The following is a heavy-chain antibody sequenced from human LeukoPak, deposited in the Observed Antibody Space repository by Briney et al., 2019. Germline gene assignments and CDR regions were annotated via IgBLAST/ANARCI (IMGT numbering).Heavy chain of an antibody. CDR3: ARDFGEWVGAPDDAFDI. CDR2: ISSSGSTI. Sequence: GGSLRLSCAASVFTFSEYYMSWIRQAPGKGLEWVSYISSSGSTIYYADSVKGRFTISRDNAKNSLYLQMNSLRAEDTAVYYCARDFGEWVGAPDDAFDIWGQGTMVSVSS. CDR1: VFTFSEYY. V-gene: IGHV3-11*01. D-gene: IGHD1-26*01. J-gene: IGHJ3*02.